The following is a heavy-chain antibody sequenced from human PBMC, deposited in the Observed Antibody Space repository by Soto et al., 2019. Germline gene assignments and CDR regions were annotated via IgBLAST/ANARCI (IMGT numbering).Heavy chain of an antibody. V-gene: IGHV4-61*01. J-gene: IGHJ5*01. CDR1: GGSISSGYYY. CDR2: IYYSGIT. Sequence: SETLSLTCTVSGGSISSGYYYWSWIRQPPGKGLEWIGYIYYSGITNYNPSLKSRVTISVDTSKNQFSLQLNSVTPDDTAVYYCARLIGNSWLDSWGQGTLVTVSS. CDR3: ARLIGNSWLDS. D-gene: IGHD2-8*01.